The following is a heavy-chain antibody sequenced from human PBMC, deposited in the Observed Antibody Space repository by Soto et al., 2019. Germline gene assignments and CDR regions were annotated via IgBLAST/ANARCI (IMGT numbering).Heavy chain of an antibody. D-gene: IGHD2-15*01. CDR1: GFTFSSYA. J-gene: IGHJ3*02. CDR2: ISGSGGST. V-gene: IGHV3-23*01. CDR3: AKDQVRWRDRFDAFDI. Sequence: EVQLLESGGGLVQPGGSLRLSCAASGFTFSSYAMSWVRQAPGKGLEWVSAISGSGGSTYYAESVKGRFTISRDKSKNSLYLQMNRLRDEDTAVYYCAKDQVRWRDRFDAFDIWGQGTMVTVSS.